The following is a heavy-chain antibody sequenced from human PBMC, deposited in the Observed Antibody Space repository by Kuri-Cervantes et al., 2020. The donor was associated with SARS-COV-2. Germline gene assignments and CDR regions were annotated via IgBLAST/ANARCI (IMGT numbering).Heavy chain of an antibody. CDR1: GDPVSGYF. J-gene: IGHJ4*02. CDR3: ARGWNDYGYC. V-gene: IGHV4-4*07. Sequence: SETLSLTCAVSGDPVSGYFWSWIRQPADKGLEWIGRIFTIGSTNYNPSLESRVTMSVDTSKNQVSLRLTSVTAADTAIYYCARGWNDYGYCWGQGILVTVSS. D-gene: IGHD4-17*01. CDR2: IFTIGST.